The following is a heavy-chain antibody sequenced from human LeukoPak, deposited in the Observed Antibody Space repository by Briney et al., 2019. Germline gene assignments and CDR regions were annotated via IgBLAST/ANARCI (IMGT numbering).Heavy chain of an antibody. Sequence: SETLSLTCTVSGYSISSGYYWSWIRQPPGKGLEWIGEINHSGSTNYNPSLKSRVTIPVDTSKNQFSLKLSSVTAADTAVYYCARVNDGDRYYYYYYMDVWGKGTTVTVSS. D-gene: IGHD4-17*01. V-gene: IGHV4-38-2*02. CDR2: INHSGST. J-gene: IGHJ6*03. CDR3: ARVNDGDRYYYYYYMDV. CDR1: GYSISSGYY.